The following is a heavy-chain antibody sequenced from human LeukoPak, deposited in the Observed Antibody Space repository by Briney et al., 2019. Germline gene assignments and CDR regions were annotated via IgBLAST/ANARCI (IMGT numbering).Heavy chain of an antibody. J-gene: IGHJ4*02. D-gene: IGHD3-10*01. CDR1: GFPFRSFS. V-gene: IGHV3-21*01. Sequence: PGGSLRLSCVASGFPFRSFSMNWVRKAPGKGLGWVSSISSSSTYIYYAGSVKGRFTISRDNAKNSLYLQMNSLRVEDTAVYYCARAEGSGSSFDYWGQGTLVTVSS. CDR2: ISSSSTYI. CDR3: ARAEGSGSSFDY.